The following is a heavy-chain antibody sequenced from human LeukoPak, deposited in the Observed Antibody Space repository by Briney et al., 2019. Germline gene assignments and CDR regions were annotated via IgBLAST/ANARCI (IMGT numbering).Heavy chain of an antibody. CDR3: VSGHYGSYG. V-gene: IGHV3-7*01. CDR2: IKPDGSET. Sequence: QPGGSLRLSCAPPGFTFTSSWMSSVRQTPGKGLEWVAGIKPDGSETFYSDSVRGRFTISRDNAKNSLYLHMNSLKNEDTAVYYCVSGHYGSYGRGQGTRVSVSS. J-gene: IGHJ4*02. CDR1: GFTFTSSW. D-gene: IGHD3-22*01.